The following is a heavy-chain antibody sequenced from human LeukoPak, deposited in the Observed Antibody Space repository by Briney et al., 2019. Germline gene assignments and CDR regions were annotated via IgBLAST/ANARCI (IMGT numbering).Heavy chain of an antibody. CDR2: INTDTGNP. J-gene: IGHJ4*02. D-gene: IGHD2-15*01. V-gene: IGHV7-4-1*02. Sequence: ASVKVSCKASGYTFTNYAVNWVRQAPGQGLEWMGWINTDTGNPTYAQGFTGRFVFSLDTSVSTAYLQISSLKAEDTAVYYCARAGIGYCSDNTCSPDYWGQGTLVTASS. CDR3: ARAGIGYCSDNTCSPDY. CDR1: GYTFTNYA.